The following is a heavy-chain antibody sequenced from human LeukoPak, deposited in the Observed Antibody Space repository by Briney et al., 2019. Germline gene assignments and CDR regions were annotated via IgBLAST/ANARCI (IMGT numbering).Heavy chain of an antibody. J-gene: IGHJ4*02. CDR1: GITFTSHT. Sequence: GGSLRLSCAASGITFTSHTMHWVRQAPGKGLEWVSYISSSSSATYYADSVSGRFTMSRDIAKKSLYLEMNSLRGEDTAVYYCVRDYNWGLDYWGQGTLVAVSS. V-gene: IGHV3-48*01. CDR3: VRDYNWGLDY. D-gene: IGHD3-16*01. CDR2: ISSSSSAT.